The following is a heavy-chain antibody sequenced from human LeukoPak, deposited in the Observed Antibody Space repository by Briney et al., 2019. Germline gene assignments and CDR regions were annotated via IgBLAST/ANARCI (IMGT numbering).Heavy chain of an antibody. Sequence: QTGGSLRLSCAASGFTFSGYWMTWVRQAPGKGLEWVATIKQDGSDTYYVDSVKGRFTISRDNAKNSLFLQMNSLRAEDTALYYCARERRGYNYGYSDYWGQGTLVTVSS. CDR1: GFTFSGYW. CDR2: IKQDGSDT. D-gene: IGHD5-18*01. V-gene: IGHV3-7*01. J-gene: IGHJ4*02. CDR3: ARERRGYNYGYSDY.